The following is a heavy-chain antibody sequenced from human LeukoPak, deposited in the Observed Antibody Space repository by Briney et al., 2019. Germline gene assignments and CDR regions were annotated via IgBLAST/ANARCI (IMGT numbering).Heavy chain of an antibody. D-gene: IGHD1-26*01. CDR2: ISRSSSTI. CDR1: GFTFSTYS. J-gene: IGHJ3*02. CDR3: ARGGAVGTTTVAFDI. Sequence: GGSLRLSCAASGFTFSTYSMNWVRQAPGKGLEWVSYISRSSSTIYYADSVKGRFSISRDNAKNSLYLQMNSLRAEDTAVYYCARGGAVGTTTVAFDIWGQGTMVTVSS. V-gene: IGHV3-48*01.